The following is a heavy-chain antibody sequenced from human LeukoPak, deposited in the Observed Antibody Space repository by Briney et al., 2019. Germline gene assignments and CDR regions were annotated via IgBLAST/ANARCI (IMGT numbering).Heavy chain of an antibody. Sequence: SETLSLTCTVSGGSVSSGSYYWSWIRQPPGKGLEWIGYIYYSGSTNYNPSLKSRATISVDTSKNQFSLKLSSVTAADTAVYYCARVTMVRGVISSYYFDYWGQGTLVTVSS. D-gene: IGHD3-10*01. CDR3: ARVTMVRGVISSYYFDY. CDR1: GGSVSSGSYY. CDR2: IYYSGST. J-gene: IGHJ4*02. V-gene: IGHV4-61*01.